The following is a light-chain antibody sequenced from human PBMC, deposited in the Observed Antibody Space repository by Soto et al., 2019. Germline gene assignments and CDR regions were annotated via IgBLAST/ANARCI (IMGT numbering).Light chain of an antibody. V-gene: IGKV4-1*01. J-gene: IGKJ1*01. CDR2: WAS. Sequence: DIVITQSPESLAVSLGERATINCKSSQSVLYSSNNKNYLAWYQQKPGQPPKLLIYWASTRESGVPDRFSGSGSGTDFTLTISSLQAEDVAVYYCQQYYSTRTFGQGTKVAIK. CDR3: QQYYSTRT. CDR1: QSVLYSSNNKNY.